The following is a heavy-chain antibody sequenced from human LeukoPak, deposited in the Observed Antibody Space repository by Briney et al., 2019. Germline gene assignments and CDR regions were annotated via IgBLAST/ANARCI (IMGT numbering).Heavy chain of an antibody. J-gene: IGHJ4*02. CDR3: ARRGIQLWPHDDY. V-gene: IGHV3-48*03. Sequence: GGSLRLSCTVSGFTFSGYEMNWVRQAPGKGLEWVSYIGSSGSTIFYADSVEGRFTISRDNAKNSLYLQMNSLRAEDTAVYYCARRGIQLWPHDDYWGQGTLVTVSS. CDR1: GFTFSGYE. CDR2: IGSSGSTI. D-gene: IGHD5-18*01.